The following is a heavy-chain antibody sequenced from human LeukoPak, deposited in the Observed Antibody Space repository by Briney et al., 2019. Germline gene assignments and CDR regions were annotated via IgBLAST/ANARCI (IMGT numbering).Heavy chain of an antibody. V-gene: IGHV3-53*01. CDR1: GFTVSSNY. Sequence: GGSLRLSCAASGFTVSSNYMSWVRQAPGKGLEWVSVIYSGGSTYYADSVKGRFTISRGNSKNTLYLQMNSLRAEDTAVYYCARITYYYDSSGYYYAYDAFDIWGQGTMVTVSS. CDR2: IYSGGST. CDR3: ARITYYYDSSGYYYAYDAFDI. D-gene: IGHD3-22*01. J-gene: IGHJ3*02.